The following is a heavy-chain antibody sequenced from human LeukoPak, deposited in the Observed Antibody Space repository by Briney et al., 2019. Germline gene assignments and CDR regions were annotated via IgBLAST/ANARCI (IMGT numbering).Heavy chain of an antibody. CDR1: GSTFTSYA. J-gene: IGHJ3*02. V-gene: IGHV1-2*02. Sequence: GASVKVSCTASGSTFTSYAISWVRQAPGQGLEWMGGINPNSGGTNYAQKFQGRVTLTRDTSISTAYLELSRLRSDDTAVYYCAREEGIVVVVARSSAFDIWGQGTMVTVSS. CDR3: AREEGIVVVVARSSAFDI. CDR2: INPNSGGT. D-gene: IGHD2-15*01.